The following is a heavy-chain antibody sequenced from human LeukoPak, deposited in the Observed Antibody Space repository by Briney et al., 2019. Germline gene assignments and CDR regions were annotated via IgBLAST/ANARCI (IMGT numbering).Heavy chain of an antibody. CDR2: ISSSGSTI. V-gene: IGHV3-48*04. CDR3: ARVAAAAENYFDY. CDR1: GFTFSSYG. Sequence: GGSLRLSCAASGFTFSSYGMHWVRQAPGKGLEWVSYISSSGSTIYYADSVKGRFTISRDNAKNSLYLQMNSLRAEDTAVYYCARVAAAAENYFDYWGQGTLVTVSS. D-gene: IGHD6-13*01. J-gene: IGHJ4*02.